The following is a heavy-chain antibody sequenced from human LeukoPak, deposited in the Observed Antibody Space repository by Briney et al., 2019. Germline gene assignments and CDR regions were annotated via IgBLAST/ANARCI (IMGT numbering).Heavy chain of an antibody. CDR2: INPNSGGT. Sequence: GASVKVSCKASGYTFTGYYMHWVRQAPGQGLEWMGWINPNSGGTNYAQKFQGRVTMTRDTSISTAYMELSRLRSDDTAVYYCARLTILYCSSTSCYAYFDYWGQGTLVTVSS. CDR1: GYTFTGYY. D-gene: IGHD2-2*01. CDR3: ARLTILYCSSTSCYAYFDY. J-gene: IGHJ4*02. V-gene: IGHV1-2*02.